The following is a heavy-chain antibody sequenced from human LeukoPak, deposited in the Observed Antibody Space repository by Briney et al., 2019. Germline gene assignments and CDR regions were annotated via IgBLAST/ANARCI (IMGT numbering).Heavy chain of an antibody. J-gene: IGHJ6*02. D-gene: IGHD3-10*01. V-gene: IGHV3-23*01. CDR1: GFTLSSYA. Sequence: GGSLRLSCAASGFTLSSYAMSWVRQAPGKGLEWVSLISGNAGSTYYADSVKGRFTISRDITKNTLYLQMNSLRAEDTAVYYCARGFAAPYYYYYYGMDVWGQGTTVTVSS. CDR3: ARGFAAPYYYYYYGMDV. CDR2: ISGNAGST.